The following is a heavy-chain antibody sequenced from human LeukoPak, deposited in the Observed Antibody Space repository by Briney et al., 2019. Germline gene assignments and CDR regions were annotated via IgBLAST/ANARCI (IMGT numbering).Heavy chain of an antibody. CDR2: IYSAGST. D-gene: IGHD2-8*01. Sequence: GGSLRLSCAASGFTVSSNYMSWVRQAPGKGLSWFSVIYSAGSTYYADSVKDRFTISRDNSKNTLYLQMNSLRAEDTAVYYCARNIVLRGVGDAFDIWGQGTMVTVSS. J-gene: IGHJ3*02. CDR3: ARNIVLRGVGDAFDI. V-gene: IGHV3-66*01. CDR1: GFTVSSNY.